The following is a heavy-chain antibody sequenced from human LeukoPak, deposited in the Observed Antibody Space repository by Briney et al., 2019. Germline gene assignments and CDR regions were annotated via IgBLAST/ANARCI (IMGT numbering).Heavy chain of an antibody. D-gene: IGHD3-3*01. CDR1: GFTVSSNY. J-gene: IGHJ6*02. Sequence: PGGSLRLSCAASGFTVSSNYMSWVRQAPGKGLEWVSVIYSGGSTYYADSVKGRFTISRHNSKNTLYLQMNSLRAEDTAVYYCARDGGSSPYYYYGMDVWGQGTTVTVSS. CDR3: ARDGGSSPYYYYGMDV. V-gene: IGHV3-53*04. CDR2: IYSGGST.